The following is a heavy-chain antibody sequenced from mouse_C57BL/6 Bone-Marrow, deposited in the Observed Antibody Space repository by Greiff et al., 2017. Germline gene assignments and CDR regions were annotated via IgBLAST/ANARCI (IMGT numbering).Heavy chain of an antibody. CDR2: FYPGSGSI. CDR1: GYTFTEYT. CDR3: ARHEEGLGAGTSWYYDF. D-gene: IGHD4-1*01. J-gene: IGHJ1*03. V-gene: IGHV1-62-2*01. Sequence: VQLQQSGAELVKPGASVKLSCKASGYTFTEYTIHWVKQRSGQGLEWIGWFYPGSGSIKYNEKFKDKATLTADKSSSTVYMELSRLTSEDSAVYFCARHEEGLGAGTSWYYDFGGTGTTVTVTS.